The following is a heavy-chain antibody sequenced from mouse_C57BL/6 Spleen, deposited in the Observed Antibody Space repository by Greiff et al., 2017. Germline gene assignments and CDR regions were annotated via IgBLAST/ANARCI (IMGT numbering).Heavy chain of an antibody. J-gene: IGHJ4*01. Sequence: EVMLVESVAELVRPGASVKLSCTASGFNIKNTYMHWVKQRPEQGLEWIGRIDPANGNTKYAPKFQGKATITADTSSNTAYLQLSSLTSEDTAIYYCARSYGGSSYYAMDYWGQGTSVTVSS. CDR2: IDPANGNT. CDR3: ARSYGGSSYYAMDY. CDR1: GFNIKNTY. D-gene: IGHD1-1*01. V-gene: IGHV14-3*01.